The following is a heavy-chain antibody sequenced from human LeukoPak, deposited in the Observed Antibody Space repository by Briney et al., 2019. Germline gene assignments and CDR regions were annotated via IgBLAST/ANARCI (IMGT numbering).Heavy chain of an antibody. D-gene: IGHD3-22*01. CDR3: ARAASRAYDSSGYYYHPLDY. CDR2: IIPIFSTA. J-gene: IGHJ4*02. Sequence: SVKVSCKASGGTFSSYAISWVRQAPGQGLEWMGGIIPIFSTANYAQKFQGRVTITADESTSTAYMELCSLRSEDTAVYYCARAASRAYDSSGYYYHPLDYWGQGTLVTVSS. V-gene: IGHV1-69*13. CDR1: GGTFSSYA.